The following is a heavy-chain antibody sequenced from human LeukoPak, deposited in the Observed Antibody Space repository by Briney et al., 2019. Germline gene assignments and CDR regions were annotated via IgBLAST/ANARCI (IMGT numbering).Heavy chain of an antibody. CDR3: AKRATAGGFDS. CDR1: DFTFSIYG. V-gene: IGHV3-30*02. J-gene: IGHJ4*02. D-gene: IGHD6-13*01. Sequence: GGSLRLSCAASDFTFSIYGMHWVRQAPGKGLEWVAFIRYDSTDKFYADAVKGRFTISRDNSKSTLYLLMTSLRVDDTALYYCAKRATAGGFDSWGQGTLVTVSS. CDR2: IRYDSTDK.